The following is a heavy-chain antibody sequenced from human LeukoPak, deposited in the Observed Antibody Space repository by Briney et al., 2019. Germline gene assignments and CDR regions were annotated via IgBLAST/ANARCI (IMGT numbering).Heavy chain of an antibody. D-gene: IGHD6-13*01. CDR1: GYTFTGYY. CDR2: INTNSGVT. CDR3: ARVGRVIAAAGTRPWFDP. V-gene: IGHV1-2*02. J-gene: IGHJ5*02. Sequence: ASVKVSCKASGYTFTGYYLHWVRQAPGQGPEWMGKINTNSGVTDYAQKFQGRVTMTRDTSISTAYMELSRLRSDDTAVYYCARVGRVIAAAGTRPWFDPWGQGTLVTVSS.